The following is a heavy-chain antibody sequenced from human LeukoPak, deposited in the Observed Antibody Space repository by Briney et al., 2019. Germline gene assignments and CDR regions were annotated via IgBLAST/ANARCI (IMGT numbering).Heavy chain of an antibody. CDR1: GYTFTSYD. D-gene: IGHD3-9*01. CDR3: ARGFSTGFFYYAMDV. J-gene: IGHJ6*02. Sequence: ASVKVSCKTSGYTFTSYDFNWVRQATGQGLEWMGWMSPNSGNTGNAQKFKGRVTMTRNTSITTAYLELSSLTSEDTAVYYCARGFSTGFFYYAMDVWGQGTTVTVSS. CDR2: MSPNSGNT. V-gene: IGHV1-8*01.